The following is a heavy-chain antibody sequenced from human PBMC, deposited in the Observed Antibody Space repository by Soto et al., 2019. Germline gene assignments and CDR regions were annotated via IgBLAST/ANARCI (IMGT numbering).Heavy chain of an antibody. CDR3: ARDRERHHYDILTGFPATPYGMDV. CDR1: GYTFTGYY. D-gene: IGHD3-9*01. J-gene: IGHJ6*02. Sequence: ASVKVSCKASGYTFTGYYMHWVRQAPGQGLERMGWINPNSGGTNYAQKFQGWVTMTRDASISTAYMELSRLRSDDTAGYYCARDRERHHYDILTGFPATPYGMDVWGQGTTVTVSS. CDR2: INPNSGGT. V-gene: IGHV1-2*04.